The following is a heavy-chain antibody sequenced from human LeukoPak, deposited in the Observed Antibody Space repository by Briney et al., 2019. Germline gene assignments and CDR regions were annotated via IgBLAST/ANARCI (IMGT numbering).Heavy chain of an antibody. V-gene: IGHV4-59*12. J-gene: IGHJ4*02. CDR1: GGSINSYY. Sequence: PSETLSLTCTVSGGSINSYYWSWIRQPPGKGLEWIGYIYYSGSTNYNPSLKSRVTISLDTSKNQFSLKLSSVTAADTAVYYCARAMRGAEEGNYFDYWGQGTLVTVSS. CDR3: ARAMRGAEEGNYFDY. D-gene: IGHD3-22*01. CDR2: IYYSGST.